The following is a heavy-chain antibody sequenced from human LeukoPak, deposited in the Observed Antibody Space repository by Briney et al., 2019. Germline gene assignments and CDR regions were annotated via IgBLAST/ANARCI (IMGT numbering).Heavy chain of an antibody. J-gene: IGHJ1*01. CDR2: ISGSGRSI. D-gene: IGHD4-23*01. V-gene: IGHV3-23*01. CDR3: AKTTAVATPPLYFQN. Sequence: PGGSLRLSCAASGFTFSSYAMSWVRQAPGKGLEWVLSISGSGRSIYYADSVKGRFTISRDSSKNTLYLQMNSLRAEDTAVYYCAKTTAVATPPLYFQNWGQGTLVTVSS. CDR1: GFTFSSYA.